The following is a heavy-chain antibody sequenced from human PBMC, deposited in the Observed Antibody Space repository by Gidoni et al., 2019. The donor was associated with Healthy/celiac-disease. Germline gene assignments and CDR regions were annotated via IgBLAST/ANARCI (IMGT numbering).Heavy chain of an antibody. J-gene: IGHJ3*02. CDR1: YS. D-gene: IGHD3-22*01. CDR3: AFSGYYPDAFDI. V-gene: IGHV3-21*01. Sequence: YSMNWVRQAPGKGLEWVSSISSSSSYIYYADSVKGRFTISRDNAKNSLYLQMNSLRAEDTAVYYCAFSGYYPDAFDIWGQGTMVTVSS. CDR2: ISSSSSYI.